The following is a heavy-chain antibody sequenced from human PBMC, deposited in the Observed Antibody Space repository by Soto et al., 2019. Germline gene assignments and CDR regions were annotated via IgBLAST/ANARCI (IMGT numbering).Heavy chain of an antibody. CDR1: GFTFSTYI. CDR3: VEGYDILTGYISGMDV. J-gene: IGHJ6*01. D-gene: IGHD3-9*01. CDR2: ISSNGGST. Sequence: QPGGSLRLSCSASGFTFSTYIMHWVRQAPGKGLEYVSGISSNGGSTNYADAVKGRFTISRDNSKNTLHLQMRSLRVEDTAVYYCVEGYDILTGYISGMDVWGQGTTVPVSS. V-gene: IGHV3-64D*06.